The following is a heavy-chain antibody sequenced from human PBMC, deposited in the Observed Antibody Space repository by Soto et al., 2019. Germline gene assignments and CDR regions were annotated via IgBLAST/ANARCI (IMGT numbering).Heavy chain of an antibody. D-gene: IGHD6-13*01. V-gene: IGHV3-23*01. Sequence: GGSLRLSCAASGFTFSSYAMSWVRQAPGKGLEWVSAISGSGGSTYYADSVKGRFTISRDNSKNTRYLQMNSLRAEDTAVYYCAKEHISLAAAGTIESGAFDIWGQGTMVTVSS. CDR3: AKEHISLAAAGTIESGAFDI. CDR2: ISGSGGST. J-gene: IGHJ3*02. CDR1: GFTFSSYA.